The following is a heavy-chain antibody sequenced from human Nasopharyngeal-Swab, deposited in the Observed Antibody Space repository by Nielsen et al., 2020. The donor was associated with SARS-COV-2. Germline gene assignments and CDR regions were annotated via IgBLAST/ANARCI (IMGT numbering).Heavy chain of an antibody. CDR2: IWYDGSNK. V-gene: IGHV3-33*01. D-gene: IGHD2-2*01. CDR3: ARESTPHCSSTSCLPDY. CDR1: GFTCSSYG. J-gene: IGHJ4*02. Sequence: SLEISCAAYGFTCSSYGMHWVRQAPGKGLEWVAVIWYDGSNKYYADSVKGRFTISRDNSKNTLYLQMNSLRAEDTAVYYCARESTPHCSSTSCLPDYWGQGTLVTVSS.